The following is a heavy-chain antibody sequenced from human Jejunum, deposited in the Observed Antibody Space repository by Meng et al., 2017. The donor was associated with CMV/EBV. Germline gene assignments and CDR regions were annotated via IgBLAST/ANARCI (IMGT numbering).Heavy chain of an antibody. CDR2: INSDGSST. J-gene: IGHJ6*02. CDR1: GFSVSGSW. D-gene: IGHD1/OR15-1a*01. Sequence: CAPSGFSVSGSWMRWVRQAPGKGLVWVSRINSDGSSTTYADPVKGRFTFSRDNAKNTLYLQMNSLRAEDTAVYYCARANNHAMDVWGQGTTVTVSS. V-gene: IGHV3-74*01. CDR3: ARANNHAMDV.